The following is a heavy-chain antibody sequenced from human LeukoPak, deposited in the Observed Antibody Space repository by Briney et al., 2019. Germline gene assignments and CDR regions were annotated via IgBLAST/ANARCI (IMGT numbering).Heavy chain of an antibody. Sequence: PGGSLRLSCAASGFTFSSYAMSWVRQAPGKGLECVSAISGSGGSTYYADSVKGRFTISRDNSKNTLYLQMNSLRAEDTAVYYCAKALKGIVATITYYYYYGMDVWGQGTTVTVSS. CDR1: GFTFSSYA. CDR3: AKALKGIVATITYYYYYGMDV. CDR2: ISGSGGST. J-gene: IGHJ6*02. V-gene: IGHV3-23*01. D-gene: IGHD5-12*01.